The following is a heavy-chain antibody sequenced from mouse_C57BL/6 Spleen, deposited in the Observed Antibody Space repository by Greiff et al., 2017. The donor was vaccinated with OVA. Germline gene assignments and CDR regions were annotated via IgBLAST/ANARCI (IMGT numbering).Heavy chain of an antibody. Sequence: VQLQQPGAELVKPGASVKMSCKASGYTFTSYWITWVKQRPGQGLEWIGDIYPGSGSTNYNEKFTSKATLTVDTSSSTAYMQLSSLTSEDSAVYYCARGQLRSYYFDYWGQGTTRTVSS. D-gene: IGHD3-2*02. CDR3: ARGQLRSYYFDY. CDR2: IYPGSGST. J-gene: IGHJ2*01. V-gene: IGHV1-55*01. CDR1: GYTFTSYW.